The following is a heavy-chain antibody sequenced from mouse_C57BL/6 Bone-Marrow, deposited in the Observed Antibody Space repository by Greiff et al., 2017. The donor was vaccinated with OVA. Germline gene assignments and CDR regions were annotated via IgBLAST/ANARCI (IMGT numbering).Heavy chain of an antibody. CDR2: IDPSDSYT. D-gene: IGHD1-1*01. CDR3: STGIFMTTGVAYDDAMDY. CDR1: GYTFTSYW. J-gene: IGHJ4*01. Sequence: VQLQQPGAELVKPGASVKLSCKASGYTFTSYWMQWVKQRPGQGLEWIGEIDPSDSYTNYNQKFKGKATLTVDTSSSTAYMLLSSLTSAASAVLYYSTGIFMTTGVAYDDAMDYWGQGTSVTVSS. V-gene: IGHV1-50*01.